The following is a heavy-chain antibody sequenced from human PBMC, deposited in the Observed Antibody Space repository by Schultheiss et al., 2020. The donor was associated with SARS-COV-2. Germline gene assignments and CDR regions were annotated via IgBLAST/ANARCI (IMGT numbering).Heavy chain of an antibody. CDR1: GYSISSGYY. J-gene: IGHJ4*02. Sequence: SETLSLTCTVSGYSISSGYYWGWIRQPPGKGLEWIGSIYYSGSTYYNPSLKSRVTISVDTSKNQFSLKLSSVTAADTAVYYCARHGKSSGSYLPYYFDYWGQGTLVTVSS. D-gene: IGHD1-26*01. CDR3: ARHGKSSGSYLPYYFDY. CDR2: IYYSGST. V-gene: IGHV4-38-2*02.